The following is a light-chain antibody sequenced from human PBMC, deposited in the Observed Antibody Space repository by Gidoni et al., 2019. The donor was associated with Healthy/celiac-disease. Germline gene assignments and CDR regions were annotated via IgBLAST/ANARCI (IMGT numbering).Light chain of an antibody. Sequence: QSVLTQPPSVSGAPGQRVTISCTGSSSPKLLIYGNSNRPSGVPDRFSGSKSGTSASLAITGLQAEDEADYYCQSYDSSLSGYVFGTGTKVTVL. V-gene: IGLV1-40*01. J-gene: IGLJ1*01. CDR2: GNS. CDR3: QSYDSSLSGYV. CDR1: SS.